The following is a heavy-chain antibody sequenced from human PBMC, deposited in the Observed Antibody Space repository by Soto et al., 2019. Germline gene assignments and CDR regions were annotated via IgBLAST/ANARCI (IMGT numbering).Heavy chain of an antibody. CDR3: ARLRGYSYGYGGYYYYYMDV. V-gene: IGHV4-34*01. Sequence: PSETLSLTCTVYGGSFSGYYWSWIGQPPGKVLDWIGEINHSGSTNYNPSLKSRVTISVDTSKNQFSLKLSSVTAADTAAYYCARLRGYSYGYGGYYYYYMDVWGKGTTVTVS. CDR2: INHSGST. J-gene: IGHJ6*03. CDR1: GGSFSGYY. D-gene: IGHD5-18*01.